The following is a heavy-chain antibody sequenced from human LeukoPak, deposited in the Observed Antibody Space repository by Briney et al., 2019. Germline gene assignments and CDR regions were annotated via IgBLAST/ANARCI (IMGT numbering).Heavy chain of an antibody. CDR1: GFTFSSYA. J-gene: IGHJ3*02. Sequence: PGGSLRLSCAASGFTFSSYAMSWVRQAPGKGLEWVSAISGSGGNTYYADSVKGRFTISRDNSKNTLYLQMNSLRAEDTAVYYCAKDHGDYDAFDIRGQGTMVTVSS. CDR3: AKDHGDYDAFDI. D-gene: IGHD4-17*01. CDR2: ISGSGGNT. V-gene: IGHV3-23*01.